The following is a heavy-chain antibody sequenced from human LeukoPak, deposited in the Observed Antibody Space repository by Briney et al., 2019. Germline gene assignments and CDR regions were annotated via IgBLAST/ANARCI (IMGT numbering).Heavy chain of an antibody. CDR1: GFTFSSYA. CDR3: AKAAVWGSYPNWFDP. V-gene: IGHV3-23*01. CDR2: ISGSGGST. D-gene: IGHD3-16*02. Sequence: AASLRPSCEASGFTFSSYAKSWVRHAPGKGLEWVSAISGSGGSTYYADSVKGRFTISRDNSKNTLYLQMNSLRAEDTAVYYCAKAAVWGSYPNWFDPWGQGTLVTVSS. J-gene: IGHJ5*02.